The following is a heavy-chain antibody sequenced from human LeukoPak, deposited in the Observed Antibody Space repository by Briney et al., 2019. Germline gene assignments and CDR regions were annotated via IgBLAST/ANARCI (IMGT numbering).Heavy chain of an antibody. Sequence: PGRSLRLSCAASGFTFSSFVMHWVRQAPGKGLEWVAVIWYDESNEYYADSVKGRFTISRDNSKNTLYLQMNSLRAEDTAVYYCATGLAVAGHFDYWGQGTLVTVSS. V-gene: IGHV3-33*03. CDR2: IWYDESNE. CDR3: ATGLAVAGHFDY. CDR1: GFTFSSFV. J-gene: IGHJ4*02. D-gene: IGHD6-19*01.